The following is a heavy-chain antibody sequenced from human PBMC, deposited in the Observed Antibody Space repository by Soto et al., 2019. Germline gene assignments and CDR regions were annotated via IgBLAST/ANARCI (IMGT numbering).Heavy chain of an antibody. CDR2: ISPFNGNT. CDR1: GDAFTRYG. J-gene: IGHJ4*02. V-gene: IGHV1-18*01. CDR3: ARTLYGPNVAY. D-gene: IGHD4-17*01. Sequence: SVKVSCKSSGDAFTRYGMTWVRQAPGQGPEWMGWISPFNGNTNYGQTLQGRVTLTTDTSTSTVYMELSSLRSEDTAVYYCARTLYGPNVAYWGQGTLVPVSS.